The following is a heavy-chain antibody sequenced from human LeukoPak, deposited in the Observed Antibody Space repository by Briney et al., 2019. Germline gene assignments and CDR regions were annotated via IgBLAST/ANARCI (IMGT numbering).Heavy chain of an antibody. Sequence: ASVKVSCKASGYTFTGYYLHWVRQAPGQGLEWMGRINPNSGGTNYAQKFQGRVTMTRDTSISTAYVELSRLRFDDTAVYYCARVAGTTDDYWGQGTLVTVSS. V-gene: IGHV1-2*06. D-gene: IGHD1-1*01. J-gene: IGHJ4*02. CDR2: INPNSGGT. CDR3: ARVAGTTDDY. CDR1: GYTFTGYY.